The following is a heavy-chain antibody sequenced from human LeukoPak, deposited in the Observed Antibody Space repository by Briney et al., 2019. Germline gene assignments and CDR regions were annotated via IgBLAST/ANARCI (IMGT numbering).Heavy chain of an antibody. CDR3: ARALHPRWMAFDI. Sequence: GGSLRLSCAASGFTFSSYSMNWVRQAPGKGLEWVSSISSSSSYIYYAVSVKGRFTISRDNAKNSLYLQMNSLRAEDTAVYYCARALHPRWMAFDIWGQGTMVTVSS. J-gene: IGHJ3*02. CDR2: ISSSSSYI. V-gene: IGHV3-21*01. CDR1: GFTFSSYS. D-gene: IGHD4-23*01.